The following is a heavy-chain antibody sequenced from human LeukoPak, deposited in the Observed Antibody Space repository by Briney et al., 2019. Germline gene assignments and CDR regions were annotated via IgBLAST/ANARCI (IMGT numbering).Heavy chain of an antibody. CDR2: ISAYNTDT. CDR3: ARALYLDSSGYYPGLDY. D-gene: IGHD3-22*01. J-gene: IGHJ4*02. Sequence: EASVKVSCKTSGFTFNSYAFSWVRQAPGQGLEWMGWISAYNTDTKFAQKFQGRVTLTIDSSRTAYMEMSNLRSDDTAVYYCARALYLDSSGYYPGLDYWGQGTLVTVSS. V-gene: IGHV1-18*01. CDR1: GFTFNSYA.